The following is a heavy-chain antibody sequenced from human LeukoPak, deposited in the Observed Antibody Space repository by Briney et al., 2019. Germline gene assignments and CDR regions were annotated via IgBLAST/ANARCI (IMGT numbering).Heavy chain of an antibody. J-gene: IGHJ4*02. CDR2: INHSGST. CDR1: GFTFSSYS. Sequence: GSLRLSCAASGFTFSSYSMNWVRQAPGKGLEWIGEINHSGSTNYNPSLKSRVTISVDTSKNQFSLKLSSVTAADTAVYYCARRGGSGSYYSSWGQGTLVTVSS. CDR3: ARRGGSGSYYSS. D-gene: IGHD3-10*01. V-gene: IGHV4-34*01.